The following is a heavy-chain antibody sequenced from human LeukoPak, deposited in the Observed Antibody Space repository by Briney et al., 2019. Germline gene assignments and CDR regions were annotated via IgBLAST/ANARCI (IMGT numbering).Heavy chain of an antibody. CDR1: GFTFDDYA. D-gene: IGHD3-22*01. CDR3: AKDKPPYYYDSSGSYYFDY. CDR2: ISWNSGSI. Sequence: PGRSLRLSCAASGFTFDDYAMHWVRQAPGKGLEWVSGISWNSGSIGYADSVKGRFTISRDNAKNSLYLQMNSLRAEDTALYYCAKDKPPYYYDSSGSYYFDYWGQGALVTVSS. V-gene: IGHV3-9*01. J-gene: IGHJ4*02.